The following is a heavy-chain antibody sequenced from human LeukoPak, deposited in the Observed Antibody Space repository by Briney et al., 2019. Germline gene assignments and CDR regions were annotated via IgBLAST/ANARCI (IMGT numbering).Heavy chain of an antibody. CDR2: I. V-gene: IGHV3-21*01. CDR1: GFTFSSYS. CDR3: ARVRLQPRTLLDDAFDI. D-gene: IGHD1-14*01. J-gene: IGHJ3*02. Sequence: GGSLRLSCAASGFTFSSYSMNWVRQAPGKGLEWVSSIKGRFTISRDNAKNSLYLQMNSLRAEDTAVYYCARVRLQPRTLLDDAFDIWGQGTMVTVSS.